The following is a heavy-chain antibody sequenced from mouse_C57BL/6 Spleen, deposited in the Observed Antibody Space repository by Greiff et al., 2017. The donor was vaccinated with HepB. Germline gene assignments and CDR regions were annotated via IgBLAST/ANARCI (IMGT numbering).Heavy chain of an antibody. V-gene: IGHV1-69*01. D-gene: IGHD2-5*01. J-gene: IGHJ3*01. CDR2: IDPSDSYT. CDR1: GYTFTSYW. Sequence: QVQLQQPGAELVMPGASVKLSCKASGYTFTSYWMHWVKQRPGQGLEWIGEIDPSDSYTNYNQKFKGKSTLTVDKSSSPAYMQLSSLTSEDSAVYYCARRGISNPFAYWGQGTLVTVSA. CDR3: ARRGISNPFAY.